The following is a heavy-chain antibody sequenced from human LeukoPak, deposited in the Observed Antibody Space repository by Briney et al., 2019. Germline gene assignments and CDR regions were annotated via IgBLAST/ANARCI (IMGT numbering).Heavy chain of an antibody. V-gene: IGHV1-69*13. CDR1: GGTFSSYA. CDR3: ARDAGYCSGGSCSSYYYYYYMDV. J-gene: IGHJ6*03. Sequence: SVKVSCKASGGTFSSYAISWVRQAPVQGLEWMGGIIPIFGTANYAQKFQGRVTITADESTSTAYMELSSLRSEDTAVYYCARDAGYCSGGSCSSYYYYYYMDVWGKGTTVTISS. D-gene: IGHD2-15*01. CDR2: IIPIFGTA.